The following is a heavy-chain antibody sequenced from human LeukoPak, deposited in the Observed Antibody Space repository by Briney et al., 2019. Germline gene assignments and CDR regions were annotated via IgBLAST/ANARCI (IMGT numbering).Heavy chain of an antibody. J-gene: IGHJ5*02. CDR2: IYYSGST. V-gene: IGHV4-59*08. CDR3: ARHEMKHAGWFDP. CDR1: GGSISSYY. Sequence: SETLSLTCTVSGGSISSYYWSWIRQPPGKGLEWIGYIYYSGSTNYNPSLKSRVTISVDTSKNQFSLKLSSVTAADTAVYYCARHEMKHAGWFDPWGQGTLVTVSS.